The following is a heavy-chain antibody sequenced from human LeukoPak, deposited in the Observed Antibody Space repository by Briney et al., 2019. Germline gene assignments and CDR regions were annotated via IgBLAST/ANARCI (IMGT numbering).Heavy chain of an antibody. V-gene: IGHV4-28*06. D-gene: IGHD4-11*01. CDR2: IYYSGST. Sequence: SDTLSLTCAVSGYSISSSNWWGWIRQPPGKGLEWIGYIYYSGSTNYNPSLKSRVTMSVDTSKSQFSLKLSSVTALDTAVYYCARTATTAYFDYWGQGTLVTVSS. J-gene: IGHJ4*02. CDR1: GYSISSSNW. CDR3: ARTATTAYFDY.